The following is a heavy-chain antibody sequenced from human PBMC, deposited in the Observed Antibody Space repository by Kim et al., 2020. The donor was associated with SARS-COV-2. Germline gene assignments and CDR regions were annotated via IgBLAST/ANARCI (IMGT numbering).Heavy chain of an antibody. J-gene: IGHJ5*02. CDR3: ARGRLQYSSRNWFDP. D-gene: IGHD6-13*01. V-gene: IGHV4-34*01. Sequence: PSLKSRVTISVDASKSQFSLKLSSVTAADTAVYYCARGRLQYSSRNWFDPWGQGTLVTVSS.